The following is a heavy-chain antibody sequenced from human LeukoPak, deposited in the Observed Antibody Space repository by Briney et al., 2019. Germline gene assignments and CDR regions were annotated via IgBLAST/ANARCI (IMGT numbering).Heavy chain of an antibody. V-gene: IGHV4-30-4*08. CDR2: IYYSGST. Sequence: SETLSLTCTVSGGSISSGDYYWSWIRQPPGKGLEWIGYIYYSGSTYYNPSLKSRVTISVDTSKNQFSLKRSSVTAAETAVYYCAREVGAIPSWGQGTLVTVSS. J-gene: IGHJ4*02. CDR1: GGSISSGDYY. D-gene: IGHD1-26*01. CDR3: AREVGAIPS.